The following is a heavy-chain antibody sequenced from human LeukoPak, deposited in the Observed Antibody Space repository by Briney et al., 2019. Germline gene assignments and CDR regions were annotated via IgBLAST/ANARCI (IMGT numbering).Heavy chain of an antibody. CDR1: GFTFSSYE. CDR2: ISSSGSTI. CDR3: ARGEYYYDSSGYYY. J-gene: IGHJ4*02. V-gene: IGHV3-48*03. D-gene: IGHD3-22*01. Sequence: GGSLRLSCAASGFTFSSYEMNWVRQAPGRGLEWVSYISSSGSTIYSADSVKGRFTISRDNAKNSLYLQMNSLRAEDTAVYYCARGEYYYDSSGYYYWGQGTLVTVSS.